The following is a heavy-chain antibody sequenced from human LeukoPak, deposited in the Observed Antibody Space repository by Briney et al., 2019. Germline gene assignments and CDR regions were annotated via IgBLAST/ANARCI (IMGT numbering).Heavy chain of an antibody. D-gene: IGHD3-22*01. J-gene: IGHJ3*02. CDR1: GYTFTGYY. Sequence: GASVKVSCKASGYTFTGYYMHWVRQAPGQGLEWMGWINPNSGGTNYAQKFQGRVTMTRDTSISTAYMELSRLRSDDTAVYYCARDRYYYDSSGYPPAFDIWGQGTMVTVSS. CDR2: INPNSGGT. CDR3: ARDRYYYDSSGYPPAFDI. V-gene: IGHV1-2*02.